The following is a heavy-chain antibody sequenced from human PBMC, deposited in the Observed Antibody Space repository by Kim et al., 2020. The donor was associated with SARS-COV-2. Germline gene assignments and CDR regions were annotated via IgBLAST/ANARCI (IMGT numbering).Heavy chain of an antibody. CDR2: IYPGDSDT. Sequence: GESLKISCKGSGYSFTSYWIGWVRQMPGKGLEWMGIIYPGDSDTRYSPSFQGQVTISADKSISTAYLQWSSLKASDTAMYYCARRQPRSNLRRSYYYDSSGYYSRYWYFDLWGRGTLVTVSS. D-gene: IGHD3-22*01. CDR3: ARRQPRSNLRRSYYYDSSGYYSRYWYFDL. J-gene: IGHJ2*01. CDR1: GYSFTSYW. V-gene: IGHV5-51*01.